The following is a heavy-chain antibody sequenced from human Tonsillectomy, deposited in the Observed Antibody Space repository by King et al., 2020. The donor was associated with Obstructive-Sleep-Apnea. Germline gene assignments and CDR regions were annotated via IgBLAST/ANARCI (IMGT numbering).Heavy chain of an antibody. CDR3: ARHPPGRFYDSGNHSEEVQAPGDH. CDR2: ISRSGANI. Sequence: VQLVESGGGLVKPGGSLTVSCAASGFSFSDHYMNWIRQAPGKGLEWVAYISRSGANIYYADSVKGRFTISRDNAKNSLFLQMNNMRADDTAVYYCARHPPGRFYDSGNHSEEVQAPGDHWGLGTLVTVSS. D-gene: IGHD3-10*01. V-gene: IGHV3-11*01. CDR1: GFSFSDHY. J-gene: IGHJ4*02.